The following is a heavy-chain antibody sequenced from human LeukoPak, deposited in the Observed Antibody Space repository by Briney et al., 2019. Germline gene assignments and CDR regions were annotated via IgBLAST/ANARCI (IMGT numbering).Heavy chain of an antibody. Sequence: PGGSLRLSCAASGFTFSSYGMHWVRQAPGKGLEWVAVIWYDGSNKYYADSVKGRFTISRDNSKNTLYLQMNSLRAEDTAVYYCARDLDYSNYVGYWGQGTLVTVSS. D-gene: IGHD4-11*01. J-gene: IGHJ4*02. CDR1: GFTFSSYG. CDR2: IWYDGSNK. CDR3: ARDLDYSNYVGY. V-gene: IGHV3-33*01.